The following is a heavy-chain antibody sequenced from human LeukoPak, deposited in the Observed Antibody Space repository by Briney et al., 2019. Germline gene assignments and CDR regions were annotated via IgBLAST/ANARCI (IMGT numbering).Heavy chain of an antibody. D-gene: IGHD3-22*01. CDR2: INPKSGGT. V-gene: IGHV1-2*02. CDR1: GYSFTDYF. J-gene: IGHJ4*02. CDR3: ARDLEGHYYDSSGYYSS. Sequence: ASVKVSCKASGYSFTDYFMHWVRQAPGQGLEWMGWINPKSGGTKYAEKFQGRVTMTRDTSINTAYLELSRLRSDDTAVYYCARDLEGHYYDSSGYYSSWGQGTLVTVSS.